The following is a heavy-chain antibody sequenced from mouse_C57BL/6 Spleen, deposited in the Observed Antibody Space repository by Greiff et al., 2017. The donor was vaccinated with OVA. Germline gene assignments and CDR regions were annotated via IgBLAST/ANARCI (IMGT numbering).Heavy chain of an antibody. D-gene: IGHD1-2*01. Sequence: VQLQQPGTELVKPGASVKLSCKASGYTFTSYWMHWVKQRPGQGLEWIGNINPSNGGTNYNEKFKSKATPTVDKSSSTAYMQLSSLTSEDSAVYYCAREGAPITRAMDYWGQGTSVTVSS. V-gene: IGHV1-53*01. J-gene: IGHJ4*01. CDR2: INPSNGGT. CDR1: GYTFTSYW. CDR3: AREGAPITRAMDY.